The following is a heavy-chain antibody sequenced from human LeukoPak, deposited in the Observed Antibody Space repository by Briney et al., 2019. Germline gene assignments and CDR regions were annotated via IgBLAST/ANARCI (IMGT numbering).Heavy chain of an antibody. CDR2: ISSSGNST. V-gene: IGHV3-23*01. CDR3: AKLGLFGVTIDYNWFDP. J-gene: IGHJ5*02. CDR1: GFTFSSYA. Sequence: GGSLRLSCAASGFTFSSYAMTWVRQAPGKGLEWVSAISSSGNSTYYAESVNGRFTISRDNSKNTMYLQMSSLRAEDTAIYYCAKLGLFGVTIDYNWFDPWGQGTPVTVSS. D-gene: IGHD4-17*01.